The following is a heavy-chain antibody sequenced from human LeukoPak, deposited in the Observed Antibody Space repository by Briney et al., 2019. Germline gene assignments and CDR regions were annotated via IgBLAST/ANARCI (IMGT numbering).Heavy chain of an antibody. CDR2: ISGSGGST. Sequence: GGSLRLSCAASGFTFSSYAMSWVRQAPGKGLEWVSAISGSGGSTYYADSVKGRFTISRDNSKNTLYPQMNSLRAEDTAVYFCARGLRYYYYFGMDVWGHGTTVTVSS. CDR1: GFTFSSYA. CDR3: ARGLRYYYYFGMDV. J-gene: IGHJ6*02. V-gene: IGHV3-23*01. D-gene: IGHD2-15*01.